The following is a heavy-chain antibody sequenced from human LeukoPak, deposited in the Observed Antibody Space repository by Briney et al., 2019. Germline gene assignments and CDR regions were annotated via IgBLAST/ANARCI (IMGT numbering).Heavy chain of an antibody. CDR2: VYYSGST. J-gene: IGHJ5*02. D-gene: IGHD2-2*01. V-gene: IGHV4-39*07. CDR1: GGSISSSSYY. Sequence: PLETLSLTCTVSGGSISSSSYYWGWIRQPPGKGLEWIGSVYYSGSTYYTPSLRSRVTIPLDTSKNHFSLKLSSVTAADTAVYYCARHIVVAPAGNISWFDPWGQGTLVTVSS. CDR3: ARHIVVAPAGNISWFDP.